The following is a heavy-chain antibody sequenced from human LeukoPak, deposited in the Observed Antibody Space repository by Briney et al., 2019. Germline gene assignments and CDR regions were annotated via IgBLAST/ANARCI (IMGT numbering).Heavy chain of an antibody. CDR1: GFTFSSYW. Sequence: GGSLRLSCAASGFTFSSYWMSWVRQAPGKGLEWVANIKQDGSEKYYVDSVKGRFTISRDNAKNSLYLQMNSLRAEDTAVYYCARGIWYYYDSSGYYYDYWGQGTLVPVSS. CDR3: ARGIWYYYDSSGYYYDY. V-gene: IGHV3-7*01. CDR2: IKQDGSEK. J-gene: IGHJ4*02. D-gene: IGHD3-22*01.